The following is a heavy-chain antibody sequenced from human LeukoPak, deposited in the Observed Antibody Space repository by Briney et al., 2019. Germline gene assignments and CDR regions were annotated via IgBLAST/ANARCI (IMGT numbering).Heavy chain of an antibody. CDR3: ARLYCSGGYCPGGPFDY. J-gene: IGHJ4*02. Sequence: GASVKVSCKASGYTFTSYGISWVRQAPGQGHEWMGWISGYNGNTNYAQEFQGRDTMTTDTSTTTAYMEVRSLRSDDTAVYYCARLYCSGGYCPGGPFDYWGQGTLVTVSS. V-gene: IGHV1-18*01. D-gene: IGHD2-15*01. CDR2: ISGYNGNT. CDR1: GYTFTSYG.